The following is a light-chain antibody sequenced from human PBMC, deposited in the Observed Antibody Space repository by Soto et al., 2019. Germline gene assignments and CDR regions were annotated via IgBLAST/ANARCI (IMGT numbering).Light chain of an antibody. CDR3: QAWDSSTVV. Sequence: SYELTQPPSVSVSPGQTASITCSGDKLGDKYACWYQQRPGQSPVLVIYQDRKRPSGIPERFSGSNSGNTATLTISGTQAMDEADYYCQAWDSSTVVSGGGTKLTVL. J-gene: IGLJ2*01. V-gene: IGLV3-1*01. CDR2: QDR. CDR1: KLGDKY.